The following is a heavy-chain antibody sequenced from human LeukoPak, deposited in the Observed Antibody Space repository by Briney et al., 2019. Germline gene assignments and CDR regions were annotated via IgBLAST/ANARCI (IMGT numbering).Heavy chain of an antibody. CDR2: ISAYNGNT. D-gene: IGHD5-18*01. CDR1: GYTFTSYG. CDR3: AREVKAMATYYYYYGMDV. V-gene: IGHV1-18*01. Sequence: GASVKVSCKASGYTFTSYGISWVRQAPGQGLEWMGWISAYNGNTNYARKLQGRVTMTTDTSTSTAYMELRSLRSDDTAVYYCAREVKAMATYYYYYGMDVWGQGTTVTVSS. J-gene: IGHJ6*02.